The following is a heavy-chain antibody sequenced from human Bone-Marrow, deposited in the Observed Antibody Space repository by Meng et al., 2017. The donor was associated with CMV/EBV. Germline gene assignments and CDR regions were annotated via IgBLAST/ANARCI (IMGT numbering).Heavy chain of an antibody. CDR1: GYTFTDYY. V-gene: IGHV1-2*02. D-gene: IGHD3-22*01. J-gene: IGHJ4*02. Sequence: ASVKVSCKASGYTFTDYYIHWVRQAPGQGLEWMGWINPNSGVTNYAQKFQGRVTMTRDTSVSTAYMELSRLRSDDTAVYYCARVIGRSLLNRPLPCDYWGQGTRVTVSS. CDR3: ARVIGRSLLNRPLPCDY. CDR2: INPNSGVT.